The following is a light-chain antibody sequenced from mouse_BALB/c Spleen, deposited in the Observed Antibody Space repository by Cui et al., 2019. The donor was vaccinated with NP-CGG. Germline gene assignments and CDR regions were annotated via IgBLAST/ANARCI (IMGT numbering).Light chain of an antibody. J-gene: IGLJ1*01. CDR2: GTN. CDR1: TGAVTTSNY. CDR3: ALWYSNHWV. V-gene: IGLV1*01. Sequence: QAVVTQQSALTTSPSETVTLTCRSNTGAVTTSNYANWVQEKPDHLFTGLIGGTNNRAPGVPARFSGSLIGDKAALTSTGAQTEDEAIYFCALWYSNHWVFGGGTKLTVL.